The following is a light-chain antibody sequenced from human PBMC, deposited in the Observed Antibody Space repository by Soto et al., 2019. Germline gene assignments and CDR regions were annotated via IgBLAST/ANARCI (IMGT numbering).Light chain of an antibody. CDR2: KVS. CDR1: QSLVHSDGNTY. J-gene: IGKJ2*01. V-gene: IGKV2-30*02. CDR3: MQGTHWPPYT. Sequence: DVVMTQSPLSLPVTLGQPASISCRSSQSLVHSDGNTYLNWFHQRPGQSPRRLIYKVSNRDSGVPDRFSGSESGTNFTLKISRVEAEDVGLSYCMQGTHWPPYTFGQGTKLEIK.